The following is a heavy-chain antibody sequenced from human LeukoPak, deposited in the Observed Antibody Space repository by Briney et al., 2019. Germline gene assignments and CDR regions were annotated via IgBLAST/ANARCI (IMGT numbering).Heavy chain of an antibody. J-gene: IGHJ4*02. V-gene: IGHV5-51*01. CDR3: ARRYDILTGYYSFDY. CDR1: GYSFTSYW. Sequence: GESLEISCKGSGYSFTSYWIGWVRQMPGKGLEWMGIIYPGDSDTRYSPSFQGQVTISADKSISTAYLQWSSLKASDTAMYYCARRYDILTGYYSFDYWGQGTLVTVSS. D-gene: IGHD3-9*01. CDR2: IYPGDSDT.